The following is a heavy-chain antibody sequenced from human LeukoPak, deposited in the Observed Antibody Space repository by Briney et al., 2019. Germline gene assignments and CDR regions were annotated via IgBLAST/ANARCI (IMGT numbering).Heavy chain of an antibody. CDR3: ARATGGYYLYYFDY. CDR2: IYYSGST. V-gene: IGHV4-31*03. CDR1: GGSISSSSYY. D-gene: IGHD3-22*01. J-gene: IGHJ4*02. Sequence: PSETLSLTCTVSGGSISSSSYYWSWIRQHPGKGLEWIGYIYYSGSTYYNPSLKSRVTISVDTSKNQFSLKLSSVTAADTAVYYCARATGGYYLYYFDYWGQGTLVTVSS.